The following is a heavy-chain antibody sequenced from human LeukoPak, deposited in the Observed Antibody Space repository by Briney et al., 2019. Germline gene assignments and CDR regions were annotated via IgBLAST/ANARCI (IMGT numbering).Heavy chain of an antibody. D-gene: IGHD2-15*01. CDR1: GGHISSYY. Sequence: SETLSLTCSVSGGHISSYYWSWIRQPRGKGLEWIGYIYYSGSTNYNLSLKSRVTISVDTSKNQFSLKLSSVTAADTAVYYCARVFCSGGSCYGDYWGQGTLVTVSS. V-gene: IGHV4-59*13. CDR3: ARVFCSGGSCYGDY. CDR2: IYYSGST. J-gene: IGHJ4*02.